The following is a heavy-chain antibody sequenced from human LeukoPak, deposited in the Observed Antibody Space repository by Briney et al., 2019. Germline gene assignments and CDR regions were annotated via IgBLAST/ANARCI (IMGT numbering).Heavy chain of an antibody. CDR3: ARDPQEYYGSGSYYTASPGGY. D-gene: IGHD3-10*01. Sequence: GGSVRLSCAASGFTLRSNYMRWVRQARGKGVEGVSVIYSGGSTYYADSVKGRFTISRDNSKNTLYLQMNSLRAEDTAVYYCARDPQEYYGSGSYYTASPGGYWGQGTLVTVSS. CDR1: GFTLRSNY. CDR2: IYSGGST. V-gene: IGHV3-53*01. J-gene: IGHJ4*02.